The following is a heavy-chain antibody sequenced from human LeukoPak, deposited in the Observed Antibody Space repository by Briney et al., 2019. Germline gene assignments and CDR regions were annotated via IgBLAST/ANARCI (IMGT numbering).Heavy chain of an antibody. J-gene: IGHJ3*02. Sequence: GGSLRLSCAASGFMFRSYSMNWVRQAPGKGLEWVSSISSSSSYIFYADSVKGRFTIFRDNAKKSLSLQMNSLRAEDTAVYYCARDRGEDYYGSGNYLRAFDIWGQGTMVTVSS. CDR2: ISSSSSYI. CDR3: ARDRGEDYYGSGNYLRAFDI. CDR1: GFMFRSYS. V-gene: IGHV3-21*01. D-gene: IGHD3-10*01.